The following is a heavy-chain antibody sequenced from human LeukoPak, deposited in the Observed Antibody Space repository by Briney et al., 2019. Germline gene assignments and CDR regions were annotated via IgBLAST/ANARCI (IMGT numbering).Heavy chain of an antibody. V-gene: IGHV3-23*01. CDR1: GFTFSSYA. D-gene: IGHD3-10*01. Sequence: GGSLRLSCAASGFTFSSYAMSWLRQAPGKELEWFSAISGSGGSTYYADSVKGRFTISRDNSKNTLYLQMNSLRAEDTAVYYCAALTAGFPSPWGQGTLVTVSS. CDR2: ISGSGGST. J-gene: IGHJ5*02. CDR3: AALTAGFPSP.